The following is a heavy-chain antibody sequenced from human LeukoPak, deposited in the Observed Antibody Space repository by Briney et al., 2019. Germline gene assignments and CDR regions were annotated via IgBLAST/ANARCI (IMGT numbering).Heavy chain of an antibody. CDR3: ARDKRSTVTKYPRDAFDI. J-gene: IGHJ3*02. Sequence: GGPLRLSCAASGFTFSSYAMSWVRQAPGKGLEWVSAISGSGGSTYYADSVKGRFTISRDNSKNTLYLQMNSLRAEDTAVYYCARDKRSTVTKYPRDAFDIWGQGTMVAVSS. V-gene: IGHV3-23*01. CDR2: ISGSGGST. CDR1: GFTFSSYA. D-gene: IGHD4-17*01.